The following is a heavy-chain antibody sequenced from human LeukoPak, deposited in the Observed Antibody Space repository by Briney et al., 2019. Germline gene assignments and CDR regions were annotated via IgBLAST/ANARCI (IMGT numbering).Heavy chain of an antibody. D-gene: IGHD3-22*01. V-gene: IGHV3-23*01. J-gene: IGHJ4*02. CDR2: ISDSGGST. CDR3: ARGFSFDY. CDR1: GFTFSSYA. Sequence: GRSLRVSCAASGFTFSSYAMTWVRQAPGKGLEWVSAISDSGGSTYYADSVKGRFTISRDNSKHTLYLQMNSLRAEDTAVYYCARGFSFDYLGQGTLVTVSS.